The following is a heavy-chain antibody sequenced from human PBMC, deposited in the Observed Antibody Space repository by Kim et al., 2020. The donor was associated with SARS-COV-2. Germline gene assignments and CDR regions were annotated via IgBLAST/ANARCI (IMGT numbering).Heavy chain of an antibody. Sequence: SETLSLTCTVSGGSVSSGSYFWSWIRQPPGKGLEWIGYIYYSGNTNYNPSLKSRVTMSVDTSKNQFSLKLRSVTAADTAVYYCARDPNDFWIGYPYYFDYWGQGTLVTVSS. D-gene: IGHD3-3*01. CDR1: GGSVSSGSYF. V-gene: IGHV4-61*01. CDR3: ARDPNDFWIGYPYYFDY. CDR2: IYYSGNT. J-gene: IGHJ4*02.